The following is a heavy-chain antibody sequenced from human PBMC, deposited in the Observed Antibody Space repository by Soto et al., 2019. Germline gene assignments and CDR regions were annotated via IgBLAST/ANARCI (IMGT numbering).Heavy chain of an antibody. J-gene: IGHJ5*02. Sequence: GAPVKVSCEASGYTFTIYGISWVRQAPGQGLEWMGWISAYNGNTNYAQKLQGRVTMTTDTSTSTAYMELRSLRSDDTAVYYCARDILTGSDWFDPWGQGTLVTVSS. CDR2: ISAYNGNT. V-gene: IGHV1-18*01. CDR1: GYTFTIYG. CDR3: ARDILTGSDWFDP. D-gene: IGHD3-9*01.